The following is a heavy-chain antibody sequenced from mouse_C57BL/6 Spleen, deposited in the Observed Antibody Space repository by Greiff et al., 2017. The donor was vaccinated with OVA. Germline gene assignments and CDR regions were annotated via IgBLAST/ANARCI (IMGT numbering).Heavy chain of an antibody. CDR1: GYTFTSYW. D-gene: IGHD1-1*01. CDR2: IDPSDSYT. CDR3: ARSLYYYGSSYEYFDV. V-gene: IGHV1-69*01. J-gene: IGHJ1*03. Sequence: VQLQQPGAELVMPGASVKLSCKASGYTFTSYWMHWVKQRPGQGLEWIGEIDPSDSYTNYNQKFKGKSTLTVDKSSSTAYMQLSSLTSEDSAVYYCARSLYYYGSSYEYFDVWGTGTTVTVSS.